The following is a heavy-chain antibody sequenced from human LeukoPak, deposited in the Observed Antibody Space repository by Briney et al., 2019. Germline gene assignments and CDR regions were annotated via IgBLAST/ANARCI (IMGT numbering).Heavy chain of an antibody. Sequence: GGSLRLSCAVSGITLSNYGMSWVRQAPGKGLEWVAGISGSGGSTNYADSVKGRFTISRDNPKNALYLQMNILRAEDTAVYFCAKRGVVIRVILVGFHKEAYYFDSWGQGALVTVSS. J-gene: IGHJ4*02. CDR1: GITLSNYG. CDR2: ISGSGGST. D-gene: IGHD3-22*01. V-gene: IGHV3-23*01. CDR3: AKRGVVIRVILVGFHKEAYYFDS.